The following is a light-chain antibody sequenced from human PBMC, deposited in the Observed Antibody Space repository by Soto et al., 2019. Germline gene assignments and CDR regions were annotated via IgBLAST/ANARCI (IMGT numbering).Light chain of an antibody. CDR3: QQYNNWPPYMYT. CDR2: GAS. Sequence: EIVMTQSPATVSVSPGERATLSCRASQSVSSNLAWYQQKPGQAPRLLIYGASTRATGIPARFSGSGSGTEFTLTISSLQSEDFAVYYCQQYNNWPPYMYTFGQGTKLEIK. J-gene: IGKJ2*01. CDR1: QSVSSN. V-gene: IGKV3-15*01.